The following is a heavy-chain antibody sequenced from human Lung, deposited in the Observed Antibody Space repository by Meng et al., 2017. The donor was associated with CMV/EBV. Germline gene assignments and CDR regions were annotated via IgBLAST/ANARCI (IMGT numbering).Heavy chain of an antibody. V-gene: IGHV3-74*01. CDR2: INSDGSST. J-gene: IGHJ6*02. CDR1: GFTFSSYW. CDR3: ARVWGDYDILTGYYYSYYYYGMGV. D-gene: IGHD3-9*01. Sequence: GEXXRISCAASGFTFSSYWMHWVRQAPGKGLVWVSRINSDGSSTSYADSVKRRFTISRDNAKNTLYLQMNSLRAEDTAVYYCARVWGDYDILTGYYYSYYYYGMGVWXQGTTVTVSS.